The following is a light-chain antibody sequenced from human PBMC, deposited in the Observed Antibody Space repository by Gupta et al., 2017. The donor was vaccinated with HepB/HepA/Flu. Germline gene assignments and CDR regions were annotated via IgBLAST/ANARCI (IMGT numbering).Light chain of an antibody. Sequence: QSVLTQPPSVSAAPGQEVTLSSSGSSSNIGNNYVAWYQQLPGTAPKLLIYENNKRPSGIPDRFSGSKSGTSATLGITGLQTGDEADYYCGTWDSSLSAGVFGGGTKLTVL. V-gene: IGLV1-51*02. CDR1: SSNIGNNY. CDR2: ENN. J-gene: IGLJ2*01. CDR3: GTWDSSLSAGV.